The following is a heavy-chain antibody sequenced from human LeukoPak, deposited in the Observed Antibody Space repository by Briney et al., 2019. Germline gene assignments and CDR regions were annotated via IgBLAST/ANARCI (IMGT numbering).Heavy chain of an antibody. CDR2: INSDGSST. Sequence: PGGSLRLSCAASGFTFSSYWMHWVRQAPGRGLVWVSRINSDGSSTSYADSVKGRFTISRDNAKNTLYLQMNSLRAEDTAVYYCARDRAVGYYFDYWGQGTLVTVSS. CDR1: GFTFSSYW. J-gene: IGHJ4*02. CDR3: ARDRAVGYYFDY. D-gene: IGHD6-19*01. V-gene: IGHV3-74*01.